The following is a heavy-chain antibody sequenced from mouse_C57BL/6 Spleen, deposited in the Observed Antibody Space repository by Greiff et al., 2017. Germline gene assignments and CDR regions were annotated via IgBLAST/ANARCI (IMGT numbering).Heavy chain of an antibody. V-gene: IGHV1-80*01. Sequence: QVQLQQSGAELVKPGASVKISCKASGYAFSSYWMNWVKQRPGKGLEWIGQIYPGDGDTNYNGKFKGKATLTADKSSSTAYMQISSLTSEDSAVYFCASLGGVVGFDYWGQGTTLTVSS. CDR2: IYPGDGDT. D-gene: IGHD1-1*01. CDR1: GYAFSSYW. CDR3: ASLGGVVGFDY. J-gene: IGHJ2*01.